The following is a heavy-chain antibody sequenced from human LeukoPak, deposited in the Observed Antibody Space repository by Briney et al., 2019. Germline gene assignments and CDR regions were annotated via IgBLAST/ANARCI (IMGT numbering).Heavy chain of an antibody. D-gene: IGHD6-13*01. V-gene: IGHV3-30*18. J-gene: IGHJ4*02. CDR2: ISYDGSNK. CDR3: AKDRGHSSSWYNLFFDY. CDR1: GFTFSSYG. Sequence: GGSLRLSCAASGFTFSSYGMHWVRQAPGKGLEWVAVISYDGSNKYYADSVKGRFTISRDNSKNTLYLQMNSLRAEDTAVYYCAKDRGHSSSWYNLFFDYWGQGTLVTVSS.